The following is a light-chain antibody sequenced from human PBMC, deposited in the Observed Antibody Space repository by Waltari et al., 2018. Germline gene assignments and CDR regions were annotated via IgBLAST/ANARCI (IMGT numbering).Light chain of an antibody. CDR3: QEYNTWPPGT. CDR1: RSVGHK. Sequence: EIVMTQCRATLSVSPGERATRACRASRSVGHKLAWYQQGPGQAPSLLIFSASTRATGVPDRFSGSGSGTEFPLTVSTLQAEDFATYFCQEYNTWPPGTFGRGTKVEI. CDR2: SAS. V-gene: IGKV3-15*01. J-gene: IGKJ2*01.